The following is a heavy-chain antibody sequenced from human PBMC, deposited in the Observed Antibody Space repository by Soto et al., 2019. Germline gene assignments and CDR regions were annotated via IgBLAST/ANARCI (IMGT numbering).Heavy chain of an antibody. J-gene: IGHJ4*02. Sequence: PSLPCSVSGGSISTSSYYWGWIRQPPGKGLEWIGCLHYSGSTYYNPSLKSRVTSSVDTSKNQFSLTLTSVTAADTAVYYCARRLFTNSWPSYFDYWGQGALVTVSS. CDR1: GGSISTSSYY. CDR2: LHYSGST. CDR3: ARRLFTNSWPSYFDY. D-gene: IGHD6-13*01. V-gene: IGHV4-39*01.